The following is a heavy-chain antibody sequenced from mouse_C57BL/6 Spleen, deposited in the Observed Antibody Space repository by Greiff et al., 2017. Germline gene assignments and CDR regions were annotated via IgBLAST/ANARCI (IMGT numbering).Heavy chain of an antibody. Sequence: EVKLMESGGGLVKPGGSLKLSCAASGFTFSDYGMHWVRQAPEKGLEWVAYISSGSSTIYYADTVKGRFTISRDNAKNTLFLQMTSLRSEDTAMYYCARGSYYAMDYWGQGTSVIGSS. V-gene: IGHV5-17*01. D-gene: IGHD6-1*01. CDR3: ARGSYYAMDY. CDR2: ISSGSSTI. CDR1: GFTFSDYG. J-gene: IGHJ4*01.